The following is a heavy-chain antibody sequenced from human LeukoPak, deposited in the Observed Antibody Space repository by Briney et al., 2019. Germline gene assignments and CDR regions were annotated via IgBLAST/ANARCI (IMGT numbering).Heavy chain of an antibody. CDR2: INPSGGST. CDR1: GYTFTSYY. CDR3: ARDILPSYSGYDRTLPDY. J-gene: IGHJ4*02. D-gene: IGHD5-12*01. V-gene: IGHV1-46*01. Sequence: ASVKVSCKASGYTFTSYYMHWVRQAPGQGLEWMGIINPSGGSTSYAPKFQGRVTMTRDTSTSTVYMELSSLRSEDTAVYYCARDILPSYSGYDRTLPDYWGQGTLVTVSS.